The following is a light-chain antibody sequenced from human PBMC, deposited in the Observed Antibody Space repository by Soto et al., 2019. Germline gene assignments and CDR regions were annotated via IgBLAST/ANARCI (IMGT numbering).Light chain of an antibody. V-gene: IGKV3-15*01. CDR2: GAS. CDR3: LQNNSWPVW. J-gene: IGKJ1*01. CDR1: QSVTSN. Sequence: EIVMTQSPATLSVSPGERATLSCRASQSVTSNLAWYQQKPGQAPRLLIYGASTRATGIPARFSGSGSGTEFTLTISSLQSEDFAVYYFLQNNSWPVWFGLGSTV.